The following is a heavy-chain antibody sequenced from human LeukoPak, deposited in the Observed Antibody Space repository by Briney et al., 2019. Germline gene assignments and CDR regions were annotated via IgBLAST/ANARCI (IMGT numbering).Heavy chain of an antibody. CDR2: IYHSGNT. D-gene: IGHD3-22*01. CDR1: GYFISSGYY. V-gene: IGHV4-38-2*02. CDR3: ARGPYSYDSSGAFDI. J-gene: IGHJ3*02. Sequence: SETLSLTCNVSGYFISSGYYWGWIRQPPGKGLEWIGSIYHSGNTYSNPSLKSRVTISVDTSKNQFSLKLSSVTAADTAVFFCARGPYSYDSSGAFDIWGQGTMVTVSS.